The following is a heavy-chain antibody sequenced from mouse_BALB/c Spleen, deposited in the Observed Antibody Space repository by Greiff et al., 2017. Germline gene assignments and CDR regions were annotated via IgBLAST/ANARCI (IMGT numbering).Heavy chain of an antibody. V-gene: IGHV5-6-5*01. CDR1: GFTFSSYA. J-gene: IGHJ4*01. Sequence: EVKLVESGGGLVKPGGSLKLSCAASGFTFSSYAMSWVRQTPEKRLECVASISSGGSTYYPDSVKGRFTISRDNARNILYLQMSSLRSEDTAMYYCARNPRAMDYWGQGTSVTVSS. CDR2: ISSGGST. CDR3: ARNPRAMDY.